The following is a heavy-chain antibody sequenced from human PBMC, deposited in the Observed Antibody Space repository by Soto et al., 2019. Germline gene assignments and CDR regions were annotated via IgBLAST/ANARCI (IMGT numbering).Heavy chain of an antibody. V-gene: IGHV3-30-3*01. CDR1: GFTFSSYA. CDR2: ISYDGSNK. Sequence: QVQLVESGGGVVQPGRSLRLSCAASGFTFSSYAMHWVRQAPGKGLEWVAVISYDGSNKYYADSVKGRYTISRDNSKNQLYLQMKRLRAEDTAVYYCARAGSRGYSGYDLAYWGQGTLVTVSS. D-gene: IGHD5-12*01. J-gene: IGHJ4*02. CDR3: ARAGSRGYSGYDLAY.